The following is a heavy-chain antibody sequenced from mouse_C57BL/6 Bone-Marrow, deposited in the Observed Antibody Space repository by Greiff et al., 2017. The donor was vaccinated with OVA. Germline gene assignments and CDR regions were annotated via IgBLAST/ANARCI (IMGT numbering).Heavy chain of an antibody. CDR3: ARWGDYDGVAYAMDY. CDR2: IYPRSGNT. Sequence: VQLQQSGAELARPGASVKLSCKASGYTFTSYGISWVKQRTGQGLEWIGEIYPRSGNTYYNEKFKGKATLTADKSSSTAYMELRSLTSEDSAVYFCARWGDYDGVAYAMDYWGQGTSVTVSS. V-gene: IGHV1-81*01. D-gene: IGHD2-4*01. CDR1: GYTFTSYG. J-gene: IGHJ4*01.